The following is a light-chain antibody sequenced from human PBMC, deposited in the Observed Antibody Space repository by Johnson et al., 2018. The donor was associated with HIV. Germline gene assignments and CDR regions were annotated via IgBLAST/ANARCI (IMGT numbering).Light chain of an antibody. CDR2: DNN. CDR3: GTWDSSLSAEAV. J-gene: IGLJ1*01. CDR1: SSNIGNNY. V-gene: IGLV1-51*01. Sequence: QSVLTQSPSVSAAPGQKVTISCSGISSNIGNNYVSWYQQLPGTAPKLLIYDNNQRPSGIPDRFSGSKSGTSATLGITGLQTGDEADYYCGTWDSSLSAEAVFGSGTKVTVL.